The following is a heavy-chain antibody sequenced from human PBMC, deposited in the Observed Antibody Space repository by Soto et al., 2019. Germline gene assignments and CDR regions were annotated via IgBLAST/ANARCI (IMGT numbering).Heavy chain of an antibody. V-gene: IGHV4-30-4*01. CDR3: ARDHYVYDILTGYGYYYGMDV. Sequence: PSETLSLTCTVSGGSISSDDYYWSWIRQPPGKGLEWIGYIYYSGSTYYNPSLKSRVTISVDTSKNQFSLKLSSVTAADTAVYYCARDHYVYDILTGYGYYYGMDVWGQGTTVTVSS. CDR1: GGSISSDDYY. J-gene: IGHJ6*02. CDR2: IYYSGST. D-gene: IGHD3-9*01.